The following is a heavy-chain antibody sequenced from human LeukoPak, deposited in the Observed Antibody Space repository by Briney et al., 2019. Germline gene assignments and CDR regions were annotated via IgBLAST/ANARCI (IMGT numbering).Heavy chain of an antibody. D-gene: IGHD5-18*01. CDR3: ARAGGYGLIDY. J-gene: IGHJ4*02. V-gene: IGHV4-39*07. Sequence: SETLSLTCAVSGASISSSNYYWGWVRQPPGKGLEWIGEINHSGSTNYNPSLKSRVTISVDTSKNQFSLKLSSVTAADTAVYYCARAGGYGLIDYWGQGTMVTVSS. CDR1: GASISSSNYY. CDR2: INHSGST.